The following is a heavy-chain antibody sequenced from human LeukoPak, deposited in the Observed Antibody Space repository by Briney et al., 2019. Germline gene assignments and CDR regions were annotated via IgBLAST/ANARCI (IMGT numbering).Heavy chain of an antibody. D-gene: IGHD6-19*01. Sequence: GGSLRLSCAASGFTFSSYAMSWVRQAPGKGLEWVSAIGGSGGSTYYADSVKGRFTISRDNSKNTLYLQMNSLRAEDTAVYYCAKVSGSSGWYFDYWGQGTLVTVSS. CDR1: GFTFSSYA. V-gene: IGHV3-23*01. CDR2: IGGSGGST. J-gene: IGHJ4*02. CDR3: AKVSGSSGWYFDY.